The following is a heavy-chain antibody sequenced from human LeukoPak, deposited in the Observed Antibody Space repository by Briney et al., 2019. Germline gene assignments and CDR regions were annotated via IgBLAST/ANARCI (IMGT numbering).Heavy chain of an antibody. Sequence: GRSLRLSCAASGFNLSTYAIHWVRQAPDKGLESVAVISFDGNNYYADSVTGRFTISRDNSKSMLYLQMNSLRPEDTAIYYCARDPGSGYCSSTASCYRLTYFDYWGQGTLVTVSS. CDR1: GFNLSTYA. CDR2: ISFDGNN. D-gene: IGHD2-2*01. V-gene: IGHV3-30*04. J-gene: IGHJ4*02. CDR3: ARDPGSGYCSSTASCYRLTYFDY.